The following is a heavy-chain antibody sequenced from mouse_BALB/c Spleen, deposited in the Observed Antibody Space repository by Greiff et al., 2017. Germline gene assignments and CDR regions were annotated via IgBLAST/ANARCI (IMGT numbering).Heavy chain of an antibody. CDR1: GYSITSGYY. J-gene: IGHJ4*01. V-gene: IGHV3-6*02. CDR2: ISYDGSN. Sequence: DVKLVESGPGLVKPSQSLSLTCSVTGYSITSGYYWNWIRQFPGNKLEWMGYISYDGSNNYNPSLKNRISITRDTSKNQFFLKLNSVTTEDTATYYCARGYGNYPPYAMDYWGQGTSVTVSS. D-gene: IGHD2-10*02. CDR3: ARGYGNYPPYAMDY.